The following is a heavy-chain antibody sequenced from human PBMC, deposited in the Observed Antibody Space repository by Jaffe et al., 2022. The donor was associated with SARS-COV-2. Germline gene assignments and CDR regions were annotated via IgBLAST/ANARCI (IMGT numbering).Heavy chain of an antibody. V-gene: IGHV3-48*02. Sequence: EVQLVESGGGLVQAGGSLRLSCAASGFSFSSGSMNWVRQAPGKGLEWVSHISTGGNTEYADSVKGRFAISRDNAKSSLFLQMNGLRNEDTAVYYCARGVDYGFDYWGQGILVTVSS. D-gene: IGHD4-17*01. CDR2: ISTGGNT. CDR3: ARGVDYGFDY. J-gene: IGHJ4*02. CDR1: GFSFSSGS.